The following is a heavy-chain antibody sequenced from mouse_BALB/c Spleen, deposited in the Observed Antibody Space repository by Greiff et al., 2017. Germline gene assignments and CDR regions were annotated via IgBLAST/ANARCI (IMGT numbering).Heavy chain of an antibody. CDR2: INPNNGGT. Sequence: EVQLQQSGPELVKPGASVKISCKTSGYTFTEYTMHWVKQSHGKSLEWIGGINPNNGGTSYNQKFKGKATMTVDKSSSTVYMELRSLTSEDSAVYYCASRDGSDDYAMDYWGQGTSVTVSS. V-gene: IGHV1-18*01. J-gene: IGHJ4*01. D-gene: IGHD2-2*01. CDR3: ASRDGSDDYAMDY. CDR1: GYTFTEYT.